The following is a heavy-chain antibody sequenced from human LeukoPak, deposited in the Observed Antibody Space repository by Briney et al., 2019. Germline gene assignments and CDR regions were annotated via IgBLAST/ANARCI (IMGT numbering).Heavy chain of an antibody. Sequence: SGPTLVNPTQTLTLTCTFSGFSRSTSGMCVNWIRQPPGKALEALARIDWDDDKYYNTSLKTRLTISKDTSKNQVVLTMTNMDPVDTATYYCARMQRTAPGRGYYYSTMDVWGQGTTVTVSS. CDR3: ARMQRTAPGRGYYYSTMDV. CDR1: GFSRSTSGMC. V-gene: IGHV2-70*11. J-gene: IGHJ6*02. CDR2: IDWDDDK. D-gene: IGHD6-13*01.